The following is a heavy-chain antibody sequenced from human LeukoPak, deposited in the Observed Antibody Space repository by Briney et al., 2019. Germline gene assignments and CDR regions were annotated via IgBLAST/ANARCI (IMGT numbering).Heavy chain of an antibody. CDR3: ARDCPIWPNYYGMDV. CDR1: GGSISSGDYY. V-gene: IGHV4-30-4*01. J-gene: IGHJ6*02. D-gene: IGHD2-2*02. Sequence: SETLSLTCTVSGGSISSGDYYWSWIRQPPGKGLEWIGYIYYSGSTYYNPSLKSRVTISVDTSKNQFSLKLSSVTAADTAVYYCARDCPIWPNYYGMDVWGQGTTVTVSS. CDR2: IYYSGST.